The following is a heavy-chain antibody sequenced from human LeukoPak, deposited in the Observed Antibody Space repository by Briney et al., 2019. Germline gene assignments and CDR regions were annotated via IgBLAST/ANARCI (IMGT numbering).Heavy chain of an antibody. CDR1: GFTFRSYW. Sequence: GGSLRLSCAASGFTFRSYWMHWVRQAPGKGLEWVSRVIRDGSFTNYADSVKGRFTISRDNAKNTLYMQMSSLRAEDTAVYFCVRDGDGLNFDYWGQGTLVTVSS. CDR3: VRDGDGLNFDY. J-gene: IGHJ4*02. D-gene: IGHD5-24*01. V-gene: IGHV3-74*01. CDR2: VIRDGSFT.